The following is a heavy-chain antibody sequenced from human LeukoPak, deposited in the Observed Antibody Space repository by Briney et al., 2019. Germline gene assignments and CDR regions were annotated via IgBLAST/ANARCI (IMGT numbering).Heavy chain of an antibody. CDR1: DGSIDSGSYY. Sequence: SETLSLTCTVSDGSIDSGSYYWGLIRQPPGKGLEWIGSIFYSGSTSYNTSLKSRVTISVDTAKNQFSLKLRTVTAADTAVYYCARDEQLVHYFDYWGQGTLVTVSS. D-gene: IGHD6-13*01. V-gene: IGHV4-39*07. CDR2: IFYSGST. CDR3: ARDEQLVHYFDY. J-gene: IGHJ4*02.